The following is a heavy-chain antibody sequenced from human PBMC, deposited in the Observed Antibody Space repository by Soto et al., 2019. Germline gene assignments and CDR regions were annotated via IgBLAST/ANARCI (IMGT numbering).Heavy chain of an antibody. V-gene: IGHV1-46*01. CDR3: ARAGIAYCSSTNCYLYYYVMDV. D-gene: IGHD2-2*01. CDR2: INPNSGST. CDR1: GYTVTSYY. J-gene: IGHJ6*02. Sequence: ASVKVSCKASGYTVTSYYMHWVRQAPGQGLEWMGIINPNSGSTTYAQKFQGRVTMTRDTSTSTVYMELTSLTSGDTAVYYCARAGIAYCSSTNCYLYYYVMDVWGQGTRVTVSS.